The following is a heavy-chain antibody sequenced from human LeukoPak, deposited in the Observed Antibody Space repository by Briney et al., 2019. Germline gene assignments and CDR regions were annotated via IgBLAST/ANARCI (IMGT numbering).Heavy chain of an antibody. CDR1: GYTFTSYG. Sequence: SVKVSXKASGYTFTSYGISWVRQAPGQGLEWMGGIIPIFGTANYAQKFQGRVTITTDESTSTAYMELSSLRSEDTAVYYCARVGGIMTTVSPFDYWGQGTLVTVSS. J-gene: IGHJ4*02. D-gene: IGHD4-17*01. CDR3: ARVGGIMTTVSPFDY. CDR2: IIPIFGTA. V-gene: IGHV1-69*05.